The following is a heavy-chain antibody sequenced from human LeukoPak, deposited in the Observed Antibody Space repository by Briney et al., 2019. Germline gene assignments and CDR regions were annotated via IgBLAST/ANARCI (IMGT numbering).Heavy chain of an antibody. D-gene: IGHD5-18*01. V-gene: IGHV3-7*01. Sequence: GGSLRLSCAASGFTFSDYWMNWVRQAPGKGLEWVANINQDGSEKNYVDSVKGRFTISRDNAKNSVYLQMNSLRAEDTAVYYCARDRAMDDYWGQGTLVTVSS. CDR2: INQDGSEK. J-gene: IGHJ4*02. CDR3: ARDRAMDDY. CDR1: GFTFSDYW.